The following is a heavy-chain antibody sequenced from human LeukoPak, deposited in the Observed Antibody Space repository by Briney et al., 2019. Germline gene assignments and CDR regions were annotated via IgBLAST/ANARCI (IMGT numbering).Heavy chain of an antibody. D-gene: IGHD6-13*01. CDR2: IIPIFGTA. V-gene: IGHV1-69*01. J-gene: IGHJ4*02. CDR1: GGTFSSYA. CDR3: ATPAAGTRIFDY. Sequence: EASEKVSCKASGGTFSSYAISWVRQAPGQGLEWMGGIIPIFGTANYAQKFQGRVTITADESTSTAYMELSSLRSEDTAVYYCATPAAGTRIFDYWGQGTLVTVSS.